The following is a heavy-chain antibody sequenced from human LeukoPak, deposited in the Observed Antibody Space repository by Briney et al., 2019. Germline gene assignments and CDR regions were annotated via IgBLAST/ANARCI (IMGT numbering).Heavy chain of an antibody. CDR3: ARDSIAAADFDY. V-gene: IGHV3-48*03. CDR2: ISSSGSTI. J-gene: IGHJ4*02. CDR1: GFTFSSYE. D-gene: IGHD6-13*01. Sequence: GGSLRLSCAASGFTFSSYEMNWVRQAPGKGLGWVSYISSSGSTIYCADSVKGRFTISRDNAKNSLYLQMNSLRAEDTAVYYCARDSIAAADFDYWGQGTLVTVSS.